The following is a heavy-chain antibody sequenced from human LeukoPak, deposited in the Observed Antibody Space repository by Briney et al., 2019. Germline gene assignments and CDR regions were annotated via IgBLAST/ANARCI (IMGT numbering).Heavy chain of an antibody. V-gene: IGHV3-66*01. J-gene: IGHJ4*02. CDR3: ARSPWEQQLVLVY. Sequence: PGGSLRLSCAASGFTVSSNYMSWVRQAPGKGLEWVSVIYSGGSTYYADSVKGRFTISRDNSKNTLYLLMNSLRAEDTAVYYCARSPWEQQLVLVYWGQGTLVTVSS. CDR1: GFTVSSNY. D-gene: IGHD6-13*01. CDR2: IYSGGST.